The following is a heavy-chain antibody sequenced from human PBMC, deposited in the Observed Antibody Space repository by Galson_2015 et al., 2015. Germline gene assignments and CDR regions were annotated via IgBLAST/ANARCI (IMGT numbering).Heavy chain of an antibody. J-gene: IGHJ4*01. CDR1: GFTFSNYV. D-gene: IGHD4-11*01. Sequence: SLRLSCAASGFTFSNYVMNWVRQAPGKGLEWISYIGSTSTTIYYADSVKGRFTISRDNAKNSLYLQMNSLRDEDTAVYYCARDKDYSNYVITLDCWGHGTLVTVSS. CDR3: ARDKDYSNYVITLDC. CDR2: IGSTSTTI. V-gene: IGHV3-48*02.